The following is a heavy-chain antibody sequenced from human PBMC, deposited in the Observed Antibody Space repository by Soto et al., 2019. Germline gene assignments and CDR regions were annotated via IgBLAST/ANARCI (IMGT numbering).Heavy chain of an antibody. CDR2: IYYSGST. D-gene: IGHD3-10*01. Sequence: SETLSLTCTFSGGPISSGGYYWSWIRQHPRKGLEWIGYIYYSGSTYYNPSLKSRVTISVDTSKNQFSLKLSSVTAADTAVYYCASAMVRGVIRGPRSNWFDPWGQGTLVTVSS. V-gene: IGHV4-31*03. CDR3: ASAMVRGVIRGPRSNWFDP. CDR1: GGPISSGGYY. J-gene: IGHJ5*02.